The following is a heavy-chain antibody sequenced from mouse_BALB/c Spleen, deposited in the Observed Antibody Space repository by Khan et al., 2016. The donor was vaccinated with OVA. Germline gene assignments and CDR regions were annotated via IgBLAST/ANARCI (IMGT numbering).Heavy chain of an antibody. CDR1: GYLITSGCY. CDR3: SRDERFYDGDYFDY. D-gene: IGHD2-12*01. V-gene: IGHV3-6*02. CDR2: ISDDGNN. Sequence: EVKLLESGPGLVKPSQSLSLTCSVTGYLITSGCYWNWIRQFPGNQLEWMGHISDDGNNNYNPFLKNRIFITRDTSKNQFFLRLNSVTTEDTATYYCSRDERFYDGDYFDYWSQGTTLTVSS. J-gene: IGHJ2*01.